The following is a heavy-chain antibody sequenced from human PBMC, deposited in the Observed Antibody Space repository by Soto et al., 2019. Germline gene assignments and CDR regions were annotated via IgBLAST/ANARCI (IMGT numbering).Heavy chain of an antibody. V-gene: IGHV4-31*03. CDR3: ARLNSDYDLFDY. Sequence: NPSETLSLICTVSGGSISSGGYYWSWIRQHPGKGLEWIGYIYYSGSTYYNPSLKSRVTISVDTSKNQFSLKLSSVTAADTAVYYCARLNSDYDLFDYWGQGTLGTAPQ. J-gene: IGHJ4*02. D-gene: IGHD5-12*01. CDR1: GGSISSGGYY. CDR2: IYYSGST.